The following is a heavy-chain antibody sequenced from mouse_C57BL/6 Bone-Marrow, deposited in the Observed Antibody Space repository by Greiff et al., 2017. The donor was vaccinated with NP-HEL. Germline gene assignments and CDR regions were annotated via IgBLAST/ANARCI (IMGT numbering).Heavy chain of an antibody. D-gene: IGHD1-1*01. V-gene: IGHV5-9-1*02. CDR3: TREYYGSSHWYFDV. CDR1: GFTFSSYA. Sequence: EVKLQESGEGLVKPGGSLKLSCAASGFTFSSYAMSWVRQTPEKRLEWVAYISSGGDYIYYADTVKGRFTISRDNARNTLYLQMSSLKSEDTAMYYCTREYYGSSHWYFDVWGTGTTVTVSS. J-gene: IGHJ1*03. CDR2: ISSGGDYI.